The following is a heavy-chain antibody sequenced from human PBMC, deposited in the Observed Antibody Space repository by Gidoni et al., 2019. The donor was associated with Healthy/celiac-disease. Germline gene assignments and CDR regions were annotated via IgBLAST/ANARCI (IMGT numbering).Heavy chain of an antibody. D-gene: IGHD3-22*01. CDR3: ARDLYYYDSSGCFDY. Sequence: QVQLVESGGGLVKPGGSLRLSCAASGFPFRDYYMSWIRQAPGKGLQCVSYISSSGSTIYYADSVKGRFTISRDNAKNSLYLQMNSLRAEDTAVYYCARDLYYYDSSGCFDYWGQGTLVTVSS. V-gene: IGHV3-11*01. CDR1: GFPFRDYY. J-gene: IGHJ4*02. CDR2: ISSSGSTI.